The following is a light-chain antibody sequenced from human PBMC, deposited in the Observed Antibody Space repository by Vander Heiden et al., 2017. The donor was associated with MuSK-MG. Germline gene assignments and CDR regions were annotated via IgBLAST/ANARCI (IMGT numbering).Light chain of an antibody. CDR1: TLRTYF. Sequence: SSELTQDPAVSVALGQTVSFTCQGDTLRTYFASWYQQKAGQAPMLVFYGKNNRPSGIPERFSASSSGTSSSLTITGAQAEDEADYYCISQDSSGTQYVFGAGTKVTVL. J-gene: IGLJ1*01. V-gene: IGLV3-19*01. CDR3: ISQDSSGTQYV. CDR2: GKN.